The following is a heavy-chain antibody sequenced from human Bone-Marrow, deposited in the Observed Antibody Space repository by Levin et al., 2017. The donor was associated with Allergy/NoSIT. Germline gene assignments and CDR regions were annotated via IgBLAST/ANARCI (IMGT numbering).Heavy chain of an antibody. CDR3: ATSHPQLFLYYFGS. CDR2: ISAGGGTP. J-gene: IGHJ4*02. D-gene: IGHD6-6*01. CDR1: GFTSTDFY. Sequence: PGGSLRLSCAASGFTSTDFYMSWIRQAPGKGLQWLSSISAGGGTPYYADSVKGRLTISRDKVTNSVFLHLNSLRVEDTARYYCATSHPQLFLYYFGSWGQGTLVTVSS. V-gene: IGHV3-11*01.